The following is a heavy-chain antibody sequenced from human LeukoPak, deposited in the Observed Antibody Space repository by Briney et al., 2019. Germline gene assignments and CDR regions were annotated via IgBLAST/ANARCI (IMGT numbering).Heavy chain of an antibody. J-gene: IGHJ4*02. D-gene: IGHD2/OR15-2a*01. V-gene: IGHV4-59*12. CDR1: GGSISSYY. CDR2: IYYSGST. Sequence: SETLSLTCTVSGGSISSYYWSWIRQPPGKGLEWIGYIYYSGSTNYNPSLQSRVTISVDVSKNQFSLRLISMTAADTGIYYCAVDNRDFWGQGTLVTVSS. CDR3: AVDNRDF.